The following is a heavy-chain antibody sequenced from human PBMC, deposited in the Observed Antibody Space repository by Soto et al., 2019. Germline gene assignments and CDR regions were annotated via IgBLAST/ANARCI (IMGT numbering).Heavy chain of an antibody. J-gene: IGHJ6*02. CDR1: GFTFSSYA. V-gene: IGHV3-30-3*01. Sequence: QVQLVESGAGVVQPGSSLRLSCAASGFTFSSYAMHWDRQAPGKGLEWVAVISYDGSNKYYADSVKNRFTISRDNSKITLYLQMNSVRAEDTAVYYFARDQEGVMDVWGQGTTVTVSS. CDR2: ISYDGSNK. CDR3: ARDQEGVMDV.